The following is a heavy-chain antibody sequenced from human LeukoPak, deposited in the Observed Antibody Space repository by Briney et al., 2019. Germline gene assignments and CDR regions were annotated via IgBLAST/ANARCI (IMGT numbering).Heavy chain of an antibody. CDR1: GYTFTSYA. V-gene: IGHV1-3*01. Sequence: GASVKVSCKASGYTFTSYAMHWVRQAPGQRLEWMGWINAGNGNTKYSQKFQGRVTITRDTSASTAYTELSSLRSEDTAVYYCARELYYDSSGYPYGAGSGVDYWGQGTLVTVSS. CDR3: ARELYYDSSGYPYGAGSGVDY. CDR2: INAGNGNT. D-gene: IGHD3-22*01. J-gene: IGHJ4*02.